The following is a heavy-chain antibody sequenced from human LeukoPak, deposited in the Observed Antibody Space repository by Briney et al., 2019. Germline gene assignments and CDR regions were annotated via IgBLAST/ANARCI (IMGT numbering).Heavy chain of an antibody. D-gene: IGHD4-11*01. Sequence: PGGSLRLSCAASGFTFSTYVMSWVRQAPGKGLEWVSVIGTSGGSTIYADSVKGRFTISRDDSKNTLYLRLNSLRAEDMAVYYCARRNNYCGDYWGQGTLVTVSS. CDR3: ARRNNYCGDY. V-gene: IGHV3-23*01. CDR1: GFTFSTYV. J-gene: IGHJ4*02. CDR2: IGTSGGST.